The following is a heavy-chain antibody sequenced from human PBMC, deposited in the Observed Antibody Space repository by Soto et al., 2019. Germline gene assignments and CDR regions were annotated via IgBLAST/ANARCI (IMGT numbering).Heavy chain of an antibody. CDR2: IDNSGST. V-gene: IGHV4-31*03. CDR1: GGSISSGGYY. Sequence: QVQLQESGPGLVKPSQTLSLTCTVSGGSISSGGYYWSWIRQLPGKGLEWIGYIDNSGSTSYNPSLKSRVTIXXDXSXXQFSLKLSSVTAADTAVYYCARGRRSSGRHDAYDIWGRGTMVTVSS. J-gene: IGHJ3*02. CDR3: ARGRRSSGRHDAYDI. D-gene: IGHD3-22*01.